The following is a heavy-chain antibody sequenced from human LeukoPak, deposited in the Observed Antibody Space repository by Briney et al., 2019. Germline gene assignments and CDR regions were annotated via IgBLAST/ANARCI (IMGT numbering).Heavy chain of an antibody. CDR3: ARRRYYDSSGYYGDV. CDR1: GYRFTSYW. J-gene: IGHJ6*02. V-gene: IGHV5-51*01. Sequence: GESLKISCKGSGYRFTSYWIGWARQMPGKGLEWMGIIYPGDSDTTYSPSFQGQVTISADKSISTAYLQWSSLKASDTAMYYCARRRYYDSSGYYGDVWGQGTTVTVSS. CDR2: IYPGDSDT. D-gene: IGHD3-22*01.